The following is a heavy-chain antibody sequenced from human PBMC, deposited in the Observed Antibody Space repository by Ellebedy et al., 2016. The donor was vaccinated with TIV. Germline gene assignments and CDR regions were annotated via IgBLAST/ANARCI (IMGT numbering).Heavy chain of an antibody. CDR2: INPNVAAA. CDR3: AGWDGSYRGWLKA. D-gene: IGHD3-10*01. V-gene: IGHV3-23*01. J-gene: IGHJ5*02. CDR1: GYTFRNYA. Sequence: GGSLRLXXTASGVTASGYTFRNYAISRVRQAPGTGLQWVSAINPNVAAAYYAASLQGQFTISRDNSRNTVFLQMNSLRSDDTAIYYCAGWDGSYRGWLKAWGQGTLVTVSS.